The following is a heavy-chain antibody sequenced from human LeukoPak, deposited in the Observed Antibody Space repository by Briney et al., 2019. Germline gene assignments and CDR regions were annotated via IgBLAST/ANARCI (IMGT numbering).Heavy chain of an antibody. CDR2: IIGIFGTA. V-gene: IGHV1-69*05. CDR1: AGTSSSYA. Sequence: VQFSPKASAGTSSSYAISWVRQAPGQGLEWMGRIIGIFGTASYAQTFQGRGTMTTDESTGTAYMELSSLRSEDTAVYYCARETYYYDSSGGNDAFDIWGQGTMVTVSS. CDR3: ARETYYYDSSGGNDAFDI. J-gene: IGHJ3*02. D-gene: IGHD3-22*01.